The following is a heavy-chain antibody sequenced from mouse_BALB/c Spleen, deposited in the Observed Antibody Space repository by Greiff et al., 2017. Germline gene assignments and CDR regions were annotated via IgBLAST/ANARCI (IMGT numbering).Heavy chain of an antibody. CDR2: FHPYNDDT. CDR3: AVGDYHAWFAY. D-gene: IGHD1-1*01. V-gene: IGHV1-47*01. CDR1: GYTFTTYP. Sequence: QVQLQQSGAELVKPGASVKMSCKAFGYTFTTYPIEWMKQNHGKSLEWIGNFHPYNDDTKYNEKFKGKAKLTVDKSSSTVYLELSRLTSDDSAVYYCAVGDYHAWFAYWGQGTLVTVSA. J-gene: IGHJ3*01.